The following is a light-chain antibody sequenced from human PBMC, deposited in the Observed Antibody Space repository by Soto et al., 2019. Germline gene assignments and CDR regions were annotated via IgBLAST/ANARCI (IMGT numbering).Light chain of an antibody. CDR1: QSISSY. CDR2: AAS. CDR3: QQSYSTPHN. Sequence: DSQMTQSPSSLSASVGDRVTITCRASQSISSYLNWYQQKPGKAPKLLIYAASSLQSGVPSRFSGSGSGTDFTLTISSLQPEDFATYYCQQSYSTPHNFGQGTRLEIK. V-gene: IGKV1-39*01. J-gene: IGKJ5*01.